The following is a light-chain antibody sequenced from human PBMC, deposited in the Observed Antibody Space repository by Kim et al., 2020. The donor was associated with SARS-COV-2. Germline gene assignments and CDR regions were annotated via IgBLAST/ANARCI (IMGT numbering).Light chain of an antibody. J-gene: IGLJ2*01. Sequence: RQTATLTCTGDSNNVGYQGAAWRQQRQGHRPKLLANRNNNRPPGISERFSASRSGNTASLTITGLQPEDEADYYCSAWDSSLSVVVFGGGTQLTVL. CDR2: RNN. CDR1: SNNVGYQG. CDR3: SAWDSSLSVVV. V-gene: IGLV10-54*04.